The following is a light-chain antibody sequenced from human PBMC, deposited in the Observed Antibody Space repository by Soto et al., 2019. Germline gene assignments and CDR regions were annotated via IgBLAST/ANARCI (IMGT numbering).Light chain of an antibody. CDR2: EVS. V-gene: IGLV2-14*01. Sequence: QSVLTQPASVSGSPGQSITISCTGTSSDVGGYKFVSWYQQHPGKAPKLMIYEVSNRPSGVSSRFSGSKSGNTASLTISGLQPEDEADYYCCSFAGPQSFEVFGEGTKLTVL. CDR3: CSFAGPQSFEV. CDR1: SSDVGGYKF. J-gene: IGLJ2*01.